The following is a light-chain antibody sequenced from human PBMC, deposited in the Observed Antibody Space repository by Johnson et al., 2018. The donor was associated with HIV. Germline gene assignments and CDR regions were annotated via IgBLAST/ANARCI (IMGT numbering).Light chain of an antibody. CDR2: ENN. J-gene: IGLJ1*01. V-gene: IGLV1-51*02. CDR3: GTWDSSLSAHYV. CDR1: SSNIGNNY. Sequence: QSVLTQPPSVSAAPGQKVTISCSGSSSNIGNNYVSWYQHLPGTAPKLLICENNKRPSGIPDRFSGSKSGTSPTLAITGLQPGDEADYYCGTWDSSLSAHYVFGTGTKITVL.